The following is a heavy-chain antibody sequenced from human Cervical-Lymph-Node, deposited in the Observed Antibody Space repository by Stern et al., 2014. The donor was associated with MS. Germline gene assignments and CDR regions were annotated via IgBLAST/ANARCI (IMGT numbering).Heavy chain of an antibody. CDR2: IYPNSGAT. CDR1: GYRFTVYL. Sequence: QVQLVQSGAEVRKPGASVKVSCKASGYRFTVYLVHWVRQAPGQGLEWMGWIYPNSGATNYAQKFQGRVTMTRDTSISTAYMELSRLRSDDTAVYYCASVNRRGSTYGNYDLDVWGQGTTVTVSS. D-gene: IGHD1-1*01. V-gene: IGHV1-2*02. CDR3: ASVNRRGSTYGNYDLDV. J-gene: IGHJ6*02.